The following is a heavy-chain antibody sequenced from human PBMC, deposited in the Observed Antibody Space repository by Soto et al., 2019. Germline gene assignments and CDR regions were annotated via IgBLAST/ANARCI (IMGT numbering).Heavy chain of an antibody. CDR2: IRAYNGNT. D-gene: IGHD6-19*01. J-gene: IGHJ4*02. CDR3: ARDLIFGYSSGWYGEEGTSTDC. CDR1: GYTFTSYG. Sequence: QVQLVQSGAEVKKPGASVKVSCKASGYTFTSYGISWVRQAPGQGLEWMGWIRAYNGNTNYAQKLQGRVTMTTGTSTGTAYMELRSLRSDDTAVYYCARDLIFGYSSGWYGEEGTSTDCWGQGTLVTVSS. V-gene: IGHV1-18*01.